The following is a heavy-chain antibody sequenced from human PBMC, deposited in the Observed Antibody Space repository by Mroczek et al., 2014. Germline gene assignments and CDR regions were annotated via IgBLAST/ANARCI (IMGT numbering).Heavy chain of an antibody. J-gene: IGHJ3*02. CDR3: VGEGFWSGYLGNAFDI. D-gene: IGHD3-3*01. Sequence: QVQLLESGPGLVKPSETLSLTCTVSGGSISSYYWSWIRQPPGKGLEWIGYIYYSGSTNYNPSLKSRVTISVDTSKNQFSLKLSSVTAADTAVYYCVGEGFWSGYLGNAFDIWGQGTMVTVSS. V-gene: IGHV4-59*01. CDR1: GGSISSYY. CDR2: IYYSGST.